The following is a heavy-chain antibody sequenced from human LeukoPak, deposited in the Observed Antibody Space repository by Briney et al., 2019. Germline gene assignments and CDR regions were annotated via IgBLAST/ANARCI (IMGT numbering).Heavy chain of an antibody. CDR2: IYYSGST. J-gene: IGHJ3*02. D-gene: IGHD3-22*01. CDR3: ARNFDSYNAFDI. Sequence: SETLSLTCAVYGGSFSGYYWSWIRQHPGKGLEWIGYIYYSGSTYYNPSLKSRVTMSVDTSKNHFSLQLSSVTAADTAVYYCARNFDSYNAFDIWGQGTMVTVSS. V-gene: IGHV4-31*11. CDR1: GGSFSGYY.